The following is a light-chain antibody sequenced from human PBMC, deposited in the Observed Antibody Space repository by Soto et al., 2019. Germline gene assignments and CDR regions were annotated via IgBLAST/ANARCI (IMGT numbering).Light chain of an antibody. CDR1: QSVSSSY. Sequence: EIVLTKAAGTLSLSPGERATLSCRASQSVSSSYLAWYQQKPGQAPRLLIYGASSRATGIPDRFSGSGSGTDFTLTISRLEPEEFAVYYCQQYGSSPPFTFGPGTKVDIK. V-gene: IGKV3-20*01. CDR3: QQYGSSPPFT. J-gene: IGKJ3*01. CDR2: GAS.